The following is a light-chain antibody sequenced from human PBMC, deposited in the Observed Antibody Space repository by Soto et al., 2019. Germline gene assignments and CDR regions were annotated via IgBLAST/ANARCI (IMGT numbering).Light chain of an antibody. Sequence: QLVLTQSPSASASLGASVKLTCTLSSGHSSYAIAWHQQQPEEGPRYLMKLNSDGSHSKGDGIPDRFSGSSSGAERYLTISSLQSEDEADYYCQTWGTGMHWVFGGGTKLTVL. CDR1: SGHSSYA. J-gene: IGLJ3*02. CDR2: LNSDGSH. CDR3: QTWGTGMHWV. V-gene: IGLV4-69*01.